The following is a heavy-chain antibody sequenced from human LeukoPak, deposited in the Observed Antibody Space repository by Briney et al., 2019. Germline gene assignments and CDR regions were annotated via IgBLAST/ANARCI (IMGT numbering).Heavy chain of an antibody. J-gene: IGHJ6*02. CDR2: FKSKTDGGTI. CDR3: TTLNLGTYGLDV. V-gene: IGHV3-15*01. D-gene: IGHD1-26*01. Sequence: GGSLRLSCAASGVTFTNSWMSWVRQAPGKGLEWVGRFKSKTDGGTIDYAAPVKGRFTISRDDSKNTLYLQMNSLKTEDTAVYFCTTLNLGTYGLDVWGQGTTVTVSS. CDR1: GVTFTNSW.